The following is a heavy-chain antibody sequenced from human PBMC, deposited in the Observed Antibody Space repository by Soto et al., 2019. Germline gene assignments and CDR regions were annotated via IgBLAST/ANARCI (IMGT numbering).Heavy chain of an antibody. Sequence: PSETLSLTCAVYGGSFSGYYWSWIRQPPGKGLEWIGEINHSGSTNYNPSLKSRVTISVDTSKNQFSLKLSSVTAADTAVYYCARGVTYSSGWGPIRGGMDVWGQGTTVTVSS. CDR1: GGSFSGYY. J-gene: IGHJ6*02. V-gene: IGHV4-34*01. D-gene: IGHD6-19*01. CDR2: INHSGST. CDR3: ARGVTYSSGWGPIRGGMDV.